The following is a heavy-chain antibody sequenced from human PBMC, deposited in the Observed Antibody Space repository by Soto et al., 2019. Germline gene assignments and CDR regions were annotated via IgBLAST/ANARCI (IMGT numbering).Heavy chain of an antibody. D-gene: IGHD3-10*01. CDR1: GYTFTTYT. V-gene: IGHV1-3*01. CDR2: LNPGNGIT. Sequence: QVQLVQSGAEVKKPGASVKISCKASGYTFTTYTMHWVRQAPGHGLEWMGWLNPGNGITKYSENFKGRVTISRDTSATTAYMELTSLTSEDTAVYYCARDIAGSYKAWDYWGQGSLVSVS. CDR3: ARDIAGSYKAWDY. J-gene: IGHJ4*02.